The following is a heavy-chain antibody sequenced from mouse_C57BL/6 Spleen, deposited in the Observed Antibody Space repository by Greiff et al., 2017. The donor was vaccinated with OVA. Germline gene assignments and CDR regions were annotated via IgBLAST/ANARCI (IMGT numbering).Heavy chain of an antibody. CDR3: ARWGYYYYAMDY. J-gene: IGHJ4*01. CDR2: INPNNSGT. Sequence: EVQLQQSGPELVKPGASVKISCKASGYTFTDYYMNWVKQSHGKSLEWIGDINPNNSGTSYNQKFKGKATLTVDKSSSTAYMELRSLTSEDSAVYYCARWGYYYYAMDYWGQGTSVTVSS. D-gene: IGHD2-14*01. CDR1: GYTFTDYY. V-gene: IGHV1-26*01.